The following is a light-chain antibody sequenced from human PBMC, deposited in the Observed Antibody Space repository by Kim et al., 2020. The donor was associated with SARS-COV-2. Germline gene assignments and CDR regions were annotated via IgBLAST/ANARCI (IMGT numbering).Light chain of an antibody. V-gene: IGLV2-23*02. Sequence: QSITISGPGTSSDVGSYNLVSWYQQHPGKAPKLMIYEVSKRPSGVSNRFSGSKSGNTASLTISGLQAEDEADYYCCSYAGSSTPYVFGTGTKVTVL. J-gene: IGLJ1*01. CDR1: SSDVGSYNL. CDR2: EVS. CDR3: CSYAGSSTPYV.